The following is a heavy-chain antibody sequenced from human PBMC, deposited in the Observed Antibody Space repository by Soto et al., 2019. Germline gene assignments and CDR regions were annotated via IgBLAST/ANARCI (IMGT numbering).Heavy chain of an antibody. Sequence: QVQLQESGPGLVKPSETLSLTCTVSGGSISSYYWSWIRQPPGKGLEWIGYIYYSGSTNYNPSLKSRVTISVDTSKNQFSLKLSSVTAADTAVYYCAREDCGGGSCSFDYWGQGTLVTVSS. D-gene: IGHD2-15*01. CDR2: IYYSGST. J-gene: IGHJ4*02. CDR1: GGSISSYY. CDR3: AREDCGGGSCSFDY. V-gene: IGHV4-59*01.